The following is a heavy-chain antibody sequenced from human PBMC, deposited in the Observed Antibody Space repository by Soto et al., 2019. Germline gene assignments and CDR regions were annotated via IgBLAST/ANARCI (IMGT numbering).Heavy chain of an antibody. CDR2: IIPILGIA. CDR1: GGTFSSYT. Sequence: QVQLVQSGAEVKKPGSSVKVSCKASGGTFSSYTISWVRQAPGQGLEWMGRIIPILGIANYAQKFQGRVTTTADKSTSTAYMELSSLRSEDTAVYYCARSTGNDALDIWGQGTMVTVSS. J-gene: IGHJ3*02. D-gene: IGHD3-9*01. V-gene: IGHV1-69*02. CDR3: ARSTGNDALDI.